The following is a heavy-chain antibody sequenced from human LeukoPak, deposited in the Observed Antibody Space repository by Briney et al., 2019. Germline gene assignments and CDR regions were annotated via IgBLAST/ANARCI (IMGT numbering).Heavy chain of an antibody. J-gene: IGHJ4*02. V-gene: IGHV5-51*01. CDR1: GYSFTSYW. CDR3: AKQGESYGDSVIDY. D-gene: IGHD4-17*01. CDR2: IYPGDSDT. Sequence: GESLKISCKGSGYSFTSYWIGWVRQMPGKGLEWMGIIYPGDSDTRYSPSFQGQVTISADKSISTAYLQWSSLRAEDTAVYYCAKQGESYGDSVIDYWGQGTLVTVSS.